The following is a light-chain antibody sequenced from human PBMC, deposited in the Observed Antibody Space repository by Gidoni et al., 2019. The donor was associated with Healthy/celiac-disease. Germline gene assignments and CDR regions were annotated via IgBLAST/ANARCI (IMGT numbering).Light chain of an antibody. CDR2: AAS. J-gene: IGKJ1*01. Sequence: DIQLIKQPSSLSASVGDRVTITCRASQRISSYLTWYQQKPGKAPKLLIYAASSLQSGVPSRFSGSGSGTDFTLTISSLQPEDFATYYCQQSYSTPWTFGQGTKVEIK. CDR1: QRISSY. V-gene: IGKV1-39*01. CDR3: QQSYSTPWT.